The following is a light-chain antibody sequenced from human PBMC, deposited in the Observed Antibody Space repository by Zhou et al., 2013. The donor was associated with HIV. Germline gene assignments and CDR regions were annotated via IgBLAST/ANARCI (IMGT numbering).Light chain of an antibody. CDR2: GSS. CDR1: QSVTTD. V-gene: IGKV3-15*01. J-gene: IGKJ2*01. CDR3: QQYGSWPRT. Sequence: EITVTQSPATLSASPGERATLSCWTSQSVTTDLATDLAWYQQKAGQAPRLLIYGSSTRATGVPARFSGSGSGTEFTLTISSMQSEDFAVYYCQQYGSWPRTFGQGTEAGGSN.